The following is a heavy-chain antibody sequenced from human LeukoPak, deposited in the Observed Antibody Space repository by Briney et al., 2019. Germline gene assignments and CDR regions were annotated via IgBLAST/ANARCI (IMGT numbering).Heavy chain of an antibody. CDR3: APNKTPFGVVSHGY. V-gene: IGHV3-21*01. J-gene: IGHJ4*02. CDR2: ISSSSSYI. CDR1: EFMFTSNN. Sequence: GGSLRLSCVDSEFMFTSNNMNWVRQAPGKGLEWVSSISSSSSYIYYADSVKGRFTISRDNAKNSLYLQMNSLRAEDTAVYYCAPNKTPFGVVSHGYCGQGTLVTVSS. D-gene: IGHD3-3*01.